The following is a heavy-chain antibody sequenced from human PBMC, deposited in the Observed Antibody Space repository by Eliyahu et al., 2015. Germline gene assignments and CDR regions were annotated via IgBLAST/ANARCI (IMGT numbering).Heavy chain of an antibody. CDR1: XFTFASYD. CDR2: ISGNGGAT. CDR3: AKEVWVNYRHIDS. Sequence: EVQLLEPGXGLVQPGGSLRLPCAASXFTFASYDMGWVRQAPGKGLEWVSTISGNGGATYYADPVKGRFTISRDNSKNTLYLQMNNLRAEDSAVYYCAKEVWVNYRHIDSWGQGTLVTVSS. V-gene: IGHV3-23*01. J-gene: IGHJ4*02. D-gene: IGHD3-16*02.